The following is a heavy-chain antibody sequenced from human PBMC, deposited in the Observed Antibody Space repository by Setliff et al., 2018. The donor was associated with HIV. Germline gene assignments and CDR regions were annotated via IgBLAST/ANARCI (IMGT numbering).Heavy chain of an antibody. CDR1: GGSITNYY. CDR2: IYTSGST. V-gene: IGHV4-4*09. Sequence: SETLSLTRTVSGGSITNYYWSWIRQPPGKGLQWIGYIYTSGSTNYNPSLKSRVTISVDTSKNQFSLKVSSVTAADTAVYYCARRGSYSSPETLWGQGTLVTVSS. J-gene: IGHJ4*02. CDR3: ARRGSYSSPETL. D-gene: IGHD1-26*01.